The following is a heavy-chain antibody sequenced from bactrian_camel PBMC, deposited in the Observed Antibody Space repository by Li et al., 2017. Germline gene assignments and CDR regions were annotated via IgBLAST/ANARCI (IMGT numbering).Heavy chain of an antibody. CDR2: IINRGGTT. J-gene: IGHJ6*01. D-gene: IGHD5*01. CDR3: VRAASSQMGWADFGY. CDR1: GFTFSSYY. Sequence: VQLVESGGGLVETGGSLRLSCVASGFTFSSYYMSWVRQAPGKGPEWVSIINRGGTTYYADSMKGRFTISRDNATNTVYLQMNSLKPEDTAVYYCVRAASSQMGWADFGYWGQGTQVTVS. V-gene: IGHV3S40*01.